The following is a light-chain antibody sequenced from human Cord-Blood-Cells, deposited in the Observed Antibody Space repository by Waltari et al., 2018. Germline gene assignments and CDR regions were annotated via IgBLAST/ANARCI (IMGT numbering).Light chain of an antibody. CDR3: SSYTSSSRYV. Sequence: QSALTPPASVSGSPGQSITISCPGTSSDVGGYNYVPWYQQHPGKAPKPMIYEVSNRPSGVSNRFSGSKSGNTASLTISGLQAEDEADYYCSSYTSSSRYVFGTGTKVTVL. CDR1: SSDVGGYNY. J-gene: IGLJ1*01. CDR2: EVS. V-gene: IGLV2-14*01.